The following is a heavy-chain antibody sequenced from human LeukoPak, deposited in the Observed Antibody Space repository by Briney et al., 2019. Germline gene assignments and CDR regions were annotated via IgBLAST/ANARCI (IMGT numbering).Heavy chain of an antibody. CDR1: GGSISSGDYY. J-gene: IGHJ6*02. D-gene: IGHD4-17*01. V-gene: IGHV4-30-4*01. CDR3: ATVTTNYCYYGMDV. Sequence: SQTLSLTCTVSGGSISSGDYYWSWIRQPPGKGLEWIGYIYYSGSTYYNPSLKSRVTISVDTSKNQFSLKLSSVTAADTAVYYCATVTTNYCYYGMDVWGQGTTVTVSS. CDR2: IYYSGST.